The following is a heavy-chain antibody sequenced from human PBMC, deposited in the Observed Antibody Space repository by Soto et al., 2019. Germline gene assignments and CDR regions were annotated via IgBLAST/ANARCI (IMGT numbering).Heavy chain of an antibody. CDR1: GGTFSSYA. V-gene: IGHV1-69*13. Sequence: SVKVSCKASGGTFSSYAISWVRQAPGQGLEWMGGIIPIFGTANYAQKFQGRVTITADESTSTAYMELSSLRSEDTAVYYCARIIVEATYYDFWSGYPPAPYYYSGMDVWGQGTTVPVS. J-gene: IGHJ6*02. CDR2: IIPIFGTA. D-gene: IGHD3-3*01. CDR3: ARIIVEATYYDFWSGYPPAPYYYSGMDV.